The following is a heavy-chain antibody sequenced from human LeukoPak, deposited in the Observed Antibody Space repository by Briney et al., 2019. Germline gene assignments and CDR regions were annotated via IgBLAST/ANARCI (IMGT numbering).Heavy chain of an antibody. D-gene: IGHD6-6*01. J-gene: IGHJ5*02. V-gene: IGHV1-18*01. CDR1: GYTFTTYG. Sequence: GASVKVSCKASGYTFTTYGLSWVRQAPGQGLEWMGWINVYNGNTDYAQKFQGRVTMTTDTSTSTAYMELRSLRSDDTAVYYCARDREAARPNWFDPWGQGTLVTVSS. CDR2: INVYNGNT. CDR3: ARDREAARPNWFDP.